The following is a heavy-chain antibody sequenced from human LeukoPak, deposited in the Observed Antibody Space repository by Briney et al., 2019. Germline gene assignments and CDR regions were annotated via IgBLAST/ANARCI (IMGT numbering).Heavy chain of an antibody. CDR1: GFTFSSYA. CDR2: ISGSGGST. V-gene: IGHV3-23*01. Sequence: GGSLRLSCAASGFTFSSYAMSWIRQAPGKGLEWVSAISGSGGSTYYADSVKGRFTISRDNSKNTLYLQMNSLRAEDTAVYYCAKLSNTAMARTHVDYWGQGTLVTVSS. D-gene: IGHD5-18*01. J-gene: IGHJ4*02. CDR3: AKLSNTAMARTHVDY.